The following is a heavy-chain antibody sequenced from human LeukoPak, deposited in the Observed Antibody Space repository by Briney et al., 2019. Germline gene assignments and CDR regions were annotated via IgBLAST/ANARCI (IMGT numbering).Heavy chain of an antibody. Sequence: PGGSLRLSCAASGFTFSSYGMHWVRQAPGKGLEWVAVISYDGSNKYYADSVRGRFTISRDNSKNTLYLQMNSLRAEDTAVYYCAKVEGYSSGWSQKMDDAFDIWGQGTMVTVSS. V-gene: IGHV3-30*18. CDR3: AKVEGYSSGWSQKMDDAFDI. CDR2: ISYDGSNK. J-gene: IGHJ3*02. D-gene: IGHD6-19*01. CDR1: GFTFSSYG.